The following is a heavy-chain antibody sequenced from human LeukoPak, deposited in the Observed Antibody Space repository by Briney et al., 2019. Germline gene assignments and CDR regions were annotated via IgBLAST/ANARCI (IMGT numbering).Heavy chain of an antibody. Sequence: ASVKVSCKASGYTFTSYGISWVRQAPGQGLEWMGWISAYNGNTNYAQKLQGRVTMTTDTSTSTAYMELSRLRSDDTAVYYCARGIAYSSGWYYFDYWGQGTLVTVSS. CDR1: GYTFTSYG. V-gene: IGHV1-18*01. D-gene: IGHD6-19*01. CDR2: ISAYNGNT. J-gene: IGHJ4*02. CDR3: ARGIAYSSGWYYFDY.